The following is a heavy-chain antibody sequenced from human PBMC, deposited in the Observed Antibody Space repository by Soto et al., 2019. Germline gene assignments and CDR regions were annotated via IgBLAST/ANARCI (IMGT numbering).Heavy chain of an antibody. CDR1: GFTFSSYG. V-gene: IGHV3-30*03. CDR3: YGSSGEDFDY. D-gene: IGHD3-10*01. Sequence: GGSLRLSCAASGFTFSSYGMHWVRQAPGKGLEWVAVISYDGSNKYYADSVKGRFTISRDNSKNTLYLQMNSLRAEDTAVYYCYGSSGEDFDYWGQGTLVTVSS. CDR2: ISYDGSNK. J-gene: IGHJ4*02.